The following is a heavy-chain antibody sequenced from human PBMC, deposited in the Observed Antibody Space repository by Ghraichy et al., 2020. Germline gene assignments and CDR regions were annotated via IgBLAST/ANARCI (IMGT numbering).Heavy chain of an antibody. Sequence: LSLTCASSGFTFSDYYMSWIRQAPGKGLEWVSYISSSCSTIYYADSVKGRFTISRDNAKNSLYLQMNSLRAEDTAVYYCARTPRGGSGSYSDYWGQGTLVTVSS. J-gene: IGHJ4*02. V-gene: IGHV3-11*04. CDR3: ARTPRGGSGSYSDY. D-gene: IGHD3-10*01. CDR1: GFTFSDYY. CDR2: ISSSCSTI.